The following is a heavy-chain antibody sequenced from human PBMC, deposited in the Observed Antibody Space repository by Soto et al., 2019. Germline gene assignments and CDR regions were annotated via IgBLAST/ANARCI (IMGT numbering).Heavy chain of an antibody. Sequence: PGGSLRLSCAASGFTFSSYAMTWVRQAPGKGLEWIGEINHSGSTNYNPSLKSRVTISVDTSKNQFSLKLSSVTAADTAVYYCARVTTVTSFDYWGQGTLVTVSS. CDR2: INHSGST. D-gene: IGHD4-17*01. CDR3: ARVTTVTSFDY. J-gene: IGHJ4*02. CDR1: GFTFSSYA. V-gene: IGHV4-34*01.